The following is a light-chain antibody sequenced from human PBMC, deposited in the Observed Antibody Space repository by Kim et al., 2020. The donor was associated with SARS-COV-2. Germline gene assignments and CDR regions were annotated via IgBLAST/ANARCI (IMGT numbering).Light chain of an antibody. CDR2: EVD. J-gene: IGLJ1*01. V-gene: IGLV2-8*01. CDR1: SSDVVAYNY. CDR3: SSYAGSNNYV. Sequence: QSVTISCTGTSSDVVAYNYVSWYQQHAGKAPKLMICEVDKRPSGVPDRFSGSKSGNTASLTVSGLQAEDEADYYCSSYAGSNNYVFGTGTKVTVL.